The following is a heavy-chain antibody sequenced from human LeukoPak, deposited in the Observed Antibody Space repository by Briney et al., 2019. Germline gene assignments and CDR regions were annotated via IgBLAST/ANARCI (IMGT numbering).Heavy chain of an antibody. V-gene: IGHV3-23*01. Sequence: GGSLRLSCAASGFTVSTNYMSWVRQAPGKGLEWVSIISGRGETIYYADSVKGRFTISRDNSKNTVYLQMNSLRVEDTAVYYCAKDNGWSRNPFEYWGQGTLVTVSS. D-gene: IGHD6-19*01. CDR2: ISGRGETI. CDR3: AKDNGWSRNPFEY. CDR1: GFTVSTNY. J-gene: IGHJ4*02.